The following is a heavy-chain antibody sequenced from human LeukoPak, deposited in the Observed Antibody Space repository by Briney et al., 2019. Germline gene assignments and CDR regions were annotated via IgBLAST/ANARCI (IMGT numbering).Heavy chain of an antibody. CDR2: IGPSGST. CDR1: GHTFSNYY. D-gene: IGHD1/OR15-1a*01. J-gene: IGHJ4*02. Sequence: VASVKVSCKASGHTFSNYYMHWVRQAPGQGLEWMGIIGPSGSTTYLQKFQGRVTMTRDTSTSSVYMELSSLRSDDTAVYYCAREYPNTLYFDQWGQGTLVSVSS. V-gene: IGHV1-46*01. CDR3: AREYPNTLYFDQ.